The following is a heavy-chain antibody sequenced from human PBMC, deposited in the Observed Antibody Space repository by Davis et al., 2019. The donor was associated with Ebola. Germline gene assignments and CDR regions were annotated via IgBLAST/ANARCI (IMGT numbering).Heavy chain of an antibody. V-gene: IGHV3-48*02. J-gene: IGHJ4*02. CDR1: GFTFSSYS. D-gene: IGHD3-16*02. Sequence: GESLKISCAASGFTFSSYSMNWVRHAPGKGLEWVSYISSSSSTIYYSDSVKGRFTISRDNAKKSLYLQMNSLRDEDTAVYYCARFQYDYIWGSYRYNFDYWGQGTLVTVSS. CDR2: ISSSSSTI. CDR3: ARFQYDYIWGSYRYNFDY.